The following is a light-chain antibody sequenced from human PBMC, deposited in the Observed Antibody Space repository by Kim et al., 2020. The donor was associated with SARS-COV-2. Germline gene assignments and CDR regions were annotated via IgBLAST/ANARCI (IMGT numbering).Light chain of an antibody. V-gene: IGKV1-39*01. CDR1: QSISSY. J-gene: IGKJ4*01. Sequence: ASVGDRVTITCRASQSISSYLNWYQHKPGKAPQLLIYAASSLRSGVPSRFSGSGSGTDFTLTISSLQPEDVATYYCQQSYSTPLTFGGGTKVDIK. CDR3: QQSYSTPLT. CDR2: AAS.